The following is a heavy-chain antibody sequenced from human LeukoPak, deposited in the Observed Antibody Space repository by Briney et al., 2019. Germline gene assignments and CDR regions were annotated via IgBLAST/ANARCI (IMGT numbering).Heavy chain of an antibody. V-gene: IGHV4-59*08. CDR2: FSYSGST. CDR3: ARRNSDGSYFDS. J-gene: IGHJ4*02. D-gene: IGHD1-26*01. CDR1: GGSISSYY. Sequence: SETLSLTCTVSGGSISSYYWSWIRQPPGKGLEWIGYFSYSGSTSYNPSLKSRVTISLDTSKNHFSLKLSSVTAADTAVYYCARRNSDGSYFDSWGQGTLVTVSS.